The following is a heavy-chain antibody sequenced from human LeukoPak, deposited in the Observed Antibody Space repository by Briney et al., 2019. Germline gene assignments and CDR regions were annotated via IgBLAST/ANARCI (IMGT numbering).Heavy chain of an antibody. D-gene: IGHD6-13*01. V-gene: IGHV4-4*07. J-gene: IGHJ4*02. Sequence: KPSETLSLTCSVSGASLSDYYWSWIRQPAGKGLEWIGRVYTSGITNYNPSPKSRVTMSVDTSKNQFSLRLSSVTAADTAVYYCARGGSSWQSFDYWGQGTLVTVSS. CDR3: ARGGSSWQSFDY. CDR2: VYTSGIT. CDR1: GASLSDYY.